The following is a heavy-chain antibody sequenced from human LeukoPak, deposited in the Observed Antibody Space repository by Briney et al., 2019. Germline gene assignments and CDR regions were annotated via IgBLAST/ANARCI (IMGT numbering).Heavy chain of an antibody. V-gene: IGHV4-34*01. D-gene: IGHD6-13*01. Sequence: EPSETLSLTCAVYGVSFSGYYWSWIRQPPGKGLEWIGEINHSGSTNYNPSLKSRVTISVDTSKNQFSLKLSSVTAADTAAYYCARGAPYSSSWFGYWGQGTLVTVSS. CDR2: INHSGST. CDR1: GVSFSGYY. CDR3: ARGAPYSSSWFGY. J-gene: IGHJ4*02.